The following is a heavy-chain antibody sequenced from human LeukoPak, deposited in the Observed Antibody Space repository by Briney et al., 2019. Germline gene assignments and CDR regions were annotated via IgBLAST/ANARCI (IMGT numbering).Heavy chain of an antibody. CDR3: ARAQWVTTGRGDAFDI. CDR1: GYSENFYG. CDR2: TIPVFGTA. Sequence: SVKVSCKTSGYSENFYGITWVRQVAGQGLAWMGGTIPVFGTADYAQQFQGRVTITADESTSTAFMELSSLRSEDTAMYYCARAQWVTTGRGDAFDIWGQGTMVSVSS. V-gene: IGHV1-69*13. D-gene: IGHD4-17*01. J-gene: IGHJ3*02.